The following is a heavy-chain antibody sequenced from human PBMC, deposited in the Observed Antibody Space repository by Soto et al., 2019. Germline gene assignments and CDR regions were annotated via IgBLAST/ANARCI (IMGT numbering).Heavy chain of an antibody. J-gene: IGHJ4*02. CDR3: ARETLNYYDSSSFDY. Sequence: PSETLSLTCNVSGGSISPYYWGWVRQPPGKGLEWIGSIYYSGSTYYNPSLKSRVTISVDKSKNQFSLKLSSVTAADTAVYYCARETLNYYDSSSFDYWGQGTLVTVSS. V-gene: IGHV4-39*07. D-gene: IGHD3-22*01. CDR1: GGSISPYY. CDR2: IYYSGST.